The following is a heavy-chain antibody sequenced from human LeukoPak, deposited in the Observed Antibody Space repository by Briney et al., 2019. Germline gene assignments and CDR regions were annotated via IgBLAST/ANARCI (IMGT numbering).Heavy chain of an antibody. V-gene: IGHV3-48*01. CDR3: ARTGYYYDSSGYSAFDI. D-gene: IGHD3-22*01. Sequence: GGSLRLSCAASGFTFSSYSMNWVRQAPGKGLEWVSYISSSSSTIYYADSVKGRFTISRDNAKNSLYLQMNSLRAEDTAVYYCARTGYYYDSSGYSAFDIWGQGTMVTVSS. J-gene: IGHJ3*02. CDR2: ISSSSSTI. CDR1: GFTFSSYS.